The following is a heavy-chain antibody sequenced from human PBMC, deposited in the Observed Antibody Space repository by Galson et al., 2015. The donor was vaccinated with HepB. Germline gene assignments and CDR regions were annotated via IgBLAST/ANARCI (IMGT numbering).Heavy chain of an antibody. D-gene: IGHD5-24*01. CDR2: IYYSGST. Sequence: ETLSLTCTVSGGSISSSSYYWGWIRQPPGKGLEWIGSIYYSGSTYYSPYLKSRVTISVDTSKNQFSLKLSSVTAADTAVYYCARHFRGRWLQLSWFDPWGQGTLVTVSS. J-gene: IGHJ5*02. CDR3: ARHFRGRWLQLSWFDP. CDR1: GGSISSSSYY. V-gene: IGHV4-39*01.